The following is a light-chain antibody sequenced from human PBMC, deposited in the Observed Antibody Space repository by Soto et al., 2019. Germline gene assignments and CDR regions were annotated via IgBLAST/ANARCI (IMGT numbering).Light chain of an antibody. J-gene: IGKJ4*01. CDR1: QSVSSN. CDR3: QQDKNWPLT. Sequence: EIVMTQSPATLSVSPGGRATLSCRASQSVSSNLAWYQQKPGQAPRLLIYGASTRATGFPARFSGSGSGTEFTLTISSLQSEYCAVYYCQQDKNWPLTFGGGTRVEI. V-gene: IGKV3-15*01. CDR2: GAS.